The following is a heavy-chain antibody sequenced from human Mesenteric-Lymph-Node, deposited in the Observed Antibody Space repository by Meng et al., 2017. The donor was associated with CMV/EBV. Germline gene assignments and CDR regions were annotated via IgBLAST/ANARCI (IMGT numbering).Heavy chain of an antibody. CDR2: ISSSSSYI. Sequence: GESLKISCAASGFTFSSYSMNWVRQAPGKGLEWVSSISSSSSYIYYADSVKGRFTISRDNAKNSLYLQMNSLRAEDTAVYYCARDYGSGSYSPPYYYYGMDVWGQGTTVTVSS. CDR1: GFTFSSYS. CDR3: ARDYGSGSYSPPYYYYGMDV. V-gene: IGHV3-21*01. J-gene: IGHJ6*02. D-gene: IGHD3-10*01.